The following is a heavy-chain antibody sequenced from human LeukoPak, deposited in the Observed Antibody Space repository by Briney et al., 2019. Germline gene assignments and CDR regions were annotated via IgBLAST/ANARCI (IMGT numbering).Heavy chain of an antibody. J-gene: IGHJ4*02. V-gene: IGHV3-48*03. D-gene: IGHD6-19*01. Sequence: GGSLRLSCAASGFTFSNYAMNWVRQAPGKGLEWVSYISSSGSTIYYADSVKGRFTISRDNAKNSLYLQMNSLRAEDTAVYYCARSPTGSGWYYFDYWGQGTLVTVSS. CDR3: ARSPTGSGWYYFDY. CDR1: GFTFSNYA. CDR2: ISSSGSTI.